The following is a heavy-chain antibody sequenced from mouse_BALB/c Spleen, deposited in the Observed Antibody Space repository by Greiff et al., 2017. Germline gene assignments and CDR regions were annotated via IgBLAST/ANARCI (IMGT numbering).Heavy chain of an antibody. Sequence: EVHLVESGGGLVKPGGSLKLSCAASGFAFSSYDMSWVRQTPEKRLEWVAYISSGGGSTYSPDTVKGRFTISRDNAKNTLYLQMSSLKSEDTAMYYCARSLYYDYRYFDVWGAGTTVTVSS. CDR2: ISSGGGST. D-gene: IGHD2-4*01. J-gene: IGHJ1*01. CDR1: GFAFSSYD. CDR3: ARSLYYDYRYFDV. V-gene: IGHV5-12-1*01.